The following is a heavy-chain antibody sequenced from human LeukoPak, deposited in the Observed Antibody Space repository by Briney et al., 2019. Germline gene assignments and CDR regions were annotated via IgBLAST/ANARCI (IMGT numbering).Heavy chain of an antibody. CDR3: ARRRDDSSGYYWYFDY. CDR1: GGSISSSTHY. CDR2: IYYSGST. D-gene: IGHD3-22*01. Sequence: PSETLSLTCTVSGGSISSSTHYWGWIRQPPGKGLEWIGSIYYSGSTYYNPSLKSRVTISVDTSKKQFSLKLSSVTAADTAVYYCARRRDDSSGYYWYFDYWGQGTLVTVS. V-gene: IGHV4-39*01. J-gene: IGHJ4*02.